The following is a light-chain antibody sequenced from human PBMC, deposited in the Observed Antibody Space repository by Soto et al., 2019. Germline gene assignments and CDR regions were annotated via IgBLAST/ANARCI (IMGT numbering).Light chain of an antibody. CDR2: DDS. CDR3: KQYNSYPGT. V-gene: IGKV1-5*01. Sequence: DIQMTQSPSTLSASVGDRVTITWRASQSISSWLAWYQQQPGKAPKLLIYDDSSLESGVPSRFSGSGSGTEFTLTISRLQPDDFATYYCKQYNSYPGTFGHGTKG. J-gene: IGKJ1*01. CDR1: QSISSW.